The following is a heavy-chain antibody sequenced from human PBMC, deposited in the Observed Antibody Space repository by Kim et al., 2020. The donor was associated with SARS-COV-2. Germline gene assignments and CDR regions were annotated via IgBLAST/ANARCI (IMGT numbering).Heavy chain of an antibody. CDR3: ARDPYGSGIYVDF. Sequence: GGSLRLSCEASGFTFSTYTMHWVRQAPGKGLEWVASITSTSTYIDYVDSLKGRFTISRDNAKDSLYLQMNSLRADDTAVYYCARDPYGSGIYVDFWGQGT. V-gene: IGHV3-21*01. J-gene: IGHJ4*02. D-gene: IGHD3-10*01. CDR1: GFTFSTYT. CDR2: ITSTSTYI.